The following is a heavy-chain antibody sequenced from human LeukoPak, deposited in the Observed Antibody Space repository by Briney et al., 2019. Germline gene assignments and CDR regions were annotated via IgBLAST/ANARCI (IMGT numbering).Heavy chain of an antibody. CDR2: ISGSSGNT. D-gene: IGHD6-13*01. V-gene: IGHV3-23*01. J-gene: IGHJ4*02. CDR1: GFTLSTYA. CDR3: ARTGLDSKGAFG. Sequence: GGSLRLSCAASGFTLSTYALSWVRQAPGKGLERVSAISGSSGNTYYADSVKGRFTISRDNSKNTLYLQMNSLRAEDTAVYYCARTGLDSKGAFGWGQGTLVTVSS.